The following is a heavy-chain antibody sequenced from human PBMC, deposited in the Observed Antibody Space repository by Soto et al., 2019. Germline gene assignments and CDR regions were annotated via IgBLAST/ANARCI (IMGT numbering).Heavy chain of an antibody. CDR3: ATASYGSGSFYYGMDV. J-gene: IGHJ6*02. CDR1: GGTFSSYA. D-gene: IGHD3-10*01. CDR2: LIPIFGTA. Sequence: QVQLVQSGAEVKKPGSSVKVSCKASGGTFSSYAISWVRQAPGQGLEWMGGLIPIFGTANYAQKFQGRVTITADESTSTAYLELSRLRSEDTAVYYCATASYGSGSFYYGMDVWGQGTTVTGSS. V-gene: IGHV1-69*01.